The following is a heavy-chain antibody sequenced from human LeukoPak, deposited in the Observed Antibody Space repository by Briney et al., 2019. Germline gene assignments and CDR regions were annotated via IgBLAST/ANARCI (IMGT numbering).Heavy chain of an antibody. Sequence: SETLSLTCTVSGGSFSTYYWSWIRQPPGKGLEWIGFIYYSGSTSYNPSLQSRVTISLDTSKIQFPLKLTSVTAADTAVDYCARGYSLNWLDPWGQGTLVTVSS. V-gene: IGHV4-59*01. J-gene: IGHJ5*02. D-gene: IGHD2-15*01. CDR1: GGSFSTYY. CDR2: IYYSGST. CDR3: ARGYSLNWLDP.